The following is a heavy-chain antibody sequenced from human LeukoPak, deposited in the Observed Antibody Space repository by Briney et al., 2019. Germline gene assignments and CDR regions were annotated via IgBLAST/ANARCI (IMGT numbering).Heavy chain of an antibody. J-gene: IGHJ4*02. CDR3: ARDLGDYDFWSGYYGY. D-gene: IGHD3-3*01. CDR1: GFTFSSYW. V-gene: IGHV3-74*01. Sequence: GGSLRLSCAASGFTFSSYWMHWVRQAPGKGLVWVSRINTDGSSTSYADSAKGRFTISRDNAKNTLYLQMNSLRAEDTAVYYCARDLGDYDFWSGYYGYWGQGTLVTVSS. CDR2: INTDGSST.